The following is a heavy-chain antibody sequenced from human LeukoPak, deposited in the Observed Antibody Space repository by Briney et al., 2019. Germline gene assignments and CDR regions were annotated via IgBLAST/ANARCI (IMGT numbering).Heavy chain of an antibody. CDR1: GGSISSSSYY. J-gene: IGHJ6*02. Sequence: SETLSLTCTVSGGSISSSSYYWGWIRQPPGKGLEWIGSIYYSGNPYYNPSLKSRVTISVDTSKNQFSLKLSSVTAADTAVYYCARVASYYYGSGSSTPANYGMDVWGQGTTVTVSS. CDR3: ARVASYYYGSGSSTPANYGMDV. CDR2: IYYSGNP. D-gene: IGHD3-10*01. V-gene: IGHV4-39*07.